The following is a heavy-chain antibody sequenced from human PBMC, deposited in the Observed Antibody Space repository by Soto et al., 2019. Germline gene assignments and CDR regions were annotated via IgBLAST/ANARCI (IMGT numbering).Heavy chain of an antibody. V-gene: IGHV3-30*18. D-gene: IGHD6-13*01. CDR2: ISYDGSNK. CDR3: ANLWGAAAPGYYYYYGMDV. Sequence: QVQLVESGGGVVQPGRSLRLSCAASGFTFSSYGMHWVRQAPGKGLEWVAVISYDGSNKYYADSVKGRFTISRDNSKNTLYLQMNSLRAEDTAVYYCANLWGAAAPGYYYYYGMDVWGQGTTVTVSS. CDR1: GFTFSSYG. J-gene: IGHJ6*02.